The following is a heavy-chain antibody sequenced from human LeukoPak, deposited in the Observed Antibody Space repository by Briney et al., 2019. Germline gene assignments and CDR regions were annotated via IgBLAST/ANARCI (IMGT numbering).Heavy chain of an antibody. D-gene: IGHD3-16*01. V-gene: IGHV1-18*01. J-gene: IGHJ1*01. CDR2: ISASNGNT. CDR1: GYTFTTYG. CDR3: ARVTSNNWWGNLEA. Sequence: GASVKVSCKASGYTFTTYGIIWLRQAPGQGLEWMGWISASNGNTNYAQKFQGRVTMTTDTSTNTAYMEVRNLSYDDTAVYYCARVTSNNWWGNLEAWGQGTLVIVSS.